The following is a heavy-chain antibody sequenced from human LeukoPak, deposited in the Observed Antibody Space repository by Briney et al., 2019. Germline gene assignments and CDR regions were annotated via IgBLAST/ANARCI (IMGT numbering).Heavy chain of an antibody. CDR1: GGSFSGYY. V-gene: IGHV4-34*01. Sequence: SETLSLTCAVYGGSFSGYYWSWIRQPPGKGLEWIGEINHSGSTNYNPSLKSRVTISVDTSKNQFSLKLSSVTAADTAVYYCARPTRDFDWYPYDAFDIWGQGTMVTVSS. D-gene: IGHD3-9*01. CDR2: INHSGST. J-gene: IGHJ3*02. CDR3: ARPTRDFDWYPYDAFDI.